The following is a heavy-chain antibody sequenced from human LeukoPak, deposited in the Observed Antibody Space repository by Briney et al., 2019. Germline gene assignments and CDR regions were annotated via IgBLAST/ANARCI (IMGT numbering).Heavy chain of an antibody. D-gene: IGHD1-26*01. CDR1: GFTVGSSY. CDR3: ARLSGSYYKADY. Sequence: GGSLRLSCAASGFTVGSSYMGWVRQAPGKGLEWVSVIYSGGSTYYADSMKGRFTLSRDNSKNTLYLQMNSLRAEDTAVYYCARLSGSYYKADYWGQGTLVTVSS. CDR2: IYSGGST. J-gene: IGHJ4*02. V-gene: IGHV3-53*01.